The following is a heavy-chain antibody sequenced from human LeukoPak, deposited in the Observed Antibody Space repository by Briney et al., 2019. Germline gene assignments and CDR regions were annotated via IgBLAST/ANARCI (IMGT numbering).Heavy chain of an antibody. D-gene: IGHD3-3*01. J-gene: IGHJ6*02. V-gene: IGHV1-18*01. Sequence: ASVKVSCKASGYTFTSYGISWVRQAPGQGLEWMGWISAYNGNTNYAQKLQGRVTMTTDTSTSTAYMELRSLRSDETAVYYCARRAGVGITIFGVVRGYYYYGMDVWGQGTTVTVSS. CDR1: GYTFTSYG. CDR3: ARRAGVGITIFGVVRGYYYYGMDV. CDR2: ISAYNGNT.